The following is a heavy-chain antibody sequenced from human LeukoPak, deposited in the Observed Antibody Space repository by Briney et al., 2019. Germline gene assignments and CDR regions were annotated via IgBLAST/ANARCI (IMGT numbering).Heavy chain of an antibody. Sequence: SETLSLTCTVSGGSISGYSCNWIRQPPGKGLEWIGYIQYSGSTNYNPSLKSRVTMSVDTSTNQFSLKLNSVTAADTAVYYCARGGGYCSGGSCYSLYYGMDVWGQGTTVTVSS. CDR2: IQYSGST. D-gene: IGHD2-15*01. V-gene: IGHV4-59*01. CDR3: ARGGGYCSGGSCYSLYYGMDV. CDR1: GGSISGYS. J-gene: IGHJ6*02.